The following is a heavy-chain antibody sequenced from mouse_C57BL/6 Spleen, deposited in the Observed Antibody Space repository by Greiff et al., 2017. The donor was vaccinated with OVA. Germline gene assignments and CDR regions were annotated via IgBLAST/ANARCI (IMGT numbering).Heavy chain of an antibody. D-gene: IGHD3-1*01. CDR2: IDPSDSYT. CDR1: GYTFTSYW. CDR3: ARSGGRDYAKDY. Sequence: QVQLQQSGAELVMPGASVKLSCKASGYTFTSYWMHWVKQRPGQGLEWIGEIDPSDSYTNYNQKFKGKSTLTVDKSSSTADMQLSSLTSEDSAVYYCARSGGRDYAKDYWGQGTSVTVSS. J-gene: IGHJ4*01. V-gene: IGHV1-69*01.